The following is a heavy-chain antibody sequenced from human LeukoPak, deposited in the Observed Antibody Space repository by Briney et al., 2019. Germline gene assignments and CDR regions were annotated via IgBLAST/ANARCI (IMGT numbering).Heavy chain of an antibody. J-gene: IGHJ6*03. D-gene: IGHD3-22*01. CDR3: ARHPSVGSSGYSGYYYMDV. V-gene: IGHV4-59*08. CDR1: GGSISSYY. Sequence: PSETLSLTCTISGGSISSYYWSWIRQPPGKELEWIGYIYYSGSTNYNPSLKSRVTISVDTSKNQFSLKLSSVTAADTAVYYCARHPSVGSSGYSGYYYMDVRGKGTTVTVSS. CDR2: IYYSGST.